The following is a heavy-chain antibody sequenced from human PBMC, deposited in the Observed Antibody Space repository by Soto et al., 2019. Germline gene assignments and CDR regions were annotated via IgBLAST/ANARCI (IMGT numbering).Heavy chain of an antibody. D-gene: IGHD3-10*01. CDR3: AKEILWVGGLSLEFGDHCGLDV. J-gene: IGHJ6*02. CDR2: ISHDGSSK. CDR1: GFTFSNYG. V-gene: IGHV3-30*18. Sequence: QVQLVESGGGVVQPGESLRLSCAASGFTFSNYGIHWVRQAPGKGLEWVSVISHDGSSKYYEDSVKGRFTISRDNCKNTVYLQMSRRRVEDTAMYDCAKEILWVGGLSLEFGDHCGLDVWGQGATVTVSS.